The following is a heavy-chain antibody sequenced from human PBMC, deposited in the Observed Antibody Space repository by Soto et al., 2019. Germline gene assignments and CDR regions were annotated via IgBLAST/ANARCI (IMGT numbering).Heavy chain of an antibody. CDR1: GYTFTGYY. J-gene: IGHJ6*02. CDR3: ARARGYSYGSYYYYGMDV. V-gene: IGHV1-2*02. Sequence: ASVKVSCKASGYTFTGYYMHWVRQAPEQGLEWMGWINPNSGGTNYAQKFQGRVTMTRDTSISTAYMELSRLRSDDTAVYYCARARGYSYGSYYYYGMDVWGQGTTVTAP. CDR2: INPNSGGT. D-gene: IGHD5-18*01.